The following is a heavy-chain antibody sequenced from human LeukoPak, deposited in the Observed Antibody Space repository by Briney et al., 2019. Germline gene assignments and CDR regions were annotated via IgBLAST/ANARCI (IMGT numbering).Heavy chain of an antibody. D-gene: IGHD3-22*01. CDR3: AKADDSSGYYYFDY. CDR1: GFTFSSYA. CDR2: ISYDGSNK. V-gene: IGHV3-30*18. Sequence: GGSLRLSCAASGFTFSSYAMSWVRQAPGKGLEWVAVISYDGSNKYYADSVKGRFTISRDNSKNTLYLQMNSLRAEDTAVYYCAKADDSSGYYYFDYWGQGTLVTVSS. J-gene: IGHJ4*02.